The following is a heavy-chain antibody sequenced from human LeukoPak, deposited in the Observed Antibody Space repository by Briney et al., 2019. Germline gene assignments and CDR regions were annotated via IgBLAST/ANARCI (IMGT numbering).Heavy chain of an antibody. J-gene: IGHJ4*02. CDR1: GFTFSNAW. D-gene: IGHD3-10*01. CDR2: IKSKTDGGTT. CDR3: TPDGHYGSDGFDY. V-gene: IGHV3-15*01. Sequence: GGSLRLSCAASGFTFSNAWMSWVRQAPGKGLEWVGRIKSKTDGGTTDYAAPVKGRFTISRDDSKNTLYLQMNSLKTEDTAVYYCTPDGHYGSDGFDYWGQGTLVTVSP.